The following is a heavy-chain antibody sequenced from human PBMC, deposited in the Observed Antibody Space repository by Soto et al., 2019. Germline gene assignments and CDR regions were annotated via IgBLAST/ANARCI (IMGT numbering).Heavy chain of an antibody. CDR2: ISWNSGSI. D-gene: IGHD3-3*01. CDR1: GFPFDDYA. Sequence: GGSLRLSCAASGFPFDDYAMHWVRQAPGKGLEWVSGISWNSGSIGYADSVKGRFTISRDNAKNSLYLQMNSLRAEDTALYYCAKVTIFGVVTDAFDIWGQGTMVTVSS. CDR3: AKVTIFGVVTDAFDI. J-gene: IGHJ3*02. V-gene: IGHV3-9*01.